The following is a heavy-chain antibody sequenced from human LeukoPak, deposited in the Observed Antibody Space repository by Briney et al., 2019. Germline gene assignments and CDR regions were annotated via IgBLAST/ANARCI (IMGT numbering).Heavy chain of an antibody. CDR3: ARGGQMQLVRCDAN. D-gene: IGHD1-1*01. CDR2: INPNSGGT. CDR1: GYTVSGFY. Sequence: ASVKVSFKASGYTVSGFYMHSVRQAPGQGLEWMGWINPNSGGTNYAQKFQGRVTMTRDTSISTAYMELSRLRSDDTAVYYCARGGQMQLVRCDANSGQGALVTVSS. V-gene: IGHV1-2*02. J-gene: IGHJ4*02.